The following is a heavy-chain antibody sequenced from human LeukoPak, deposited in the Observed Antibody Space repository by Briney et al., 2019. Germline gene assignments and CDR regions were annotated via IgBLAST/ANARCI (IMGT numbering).Heavy chain of an antibody. CDR2: IGYDGSNK. D-gene: IGHD4-17*01. CDR1: GFAFSSYG. J-gene: IGHJ6*03. V-gene: IGHV3-30*02. Sequence: GGSLRLSCAASGFAFSSYGMHWVRQAPGKGLEWVAFIGYDGSNKYTADSARGRFTLSRDNSKDTLYLQMNSLRAEDTAVYYCAKRGGTTVTTSNFHMDVWGKGTTVTVSS. CDR3: AKRGGTTVTTSNFHMDV.